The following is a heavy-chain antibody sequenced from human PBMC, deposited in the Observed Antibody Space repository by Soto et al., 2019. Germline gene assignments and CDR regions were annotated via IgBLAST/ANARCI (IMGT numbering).Heavy chain of an antibody. CDR2: IKEDGSVK. Sequence: EVQLVESGGGLVQPGGSLRLSCAVSGFTFSSYWMAWIRQAPGKGLEWVANIKEDGSVKNYVGSVKGRFTVSRDNAKNSLYLQMNSLRAEDTAVYFCARDEGLKETTFRFDYWGQGTMVTVSS. J-gene: IGHJ4*02. V-gene: IGHV3-7*01. D-gene: IGHD3-16*01. CDR1: GFTFSSYW. CDR3: ARDEGLKETTFRFDY.